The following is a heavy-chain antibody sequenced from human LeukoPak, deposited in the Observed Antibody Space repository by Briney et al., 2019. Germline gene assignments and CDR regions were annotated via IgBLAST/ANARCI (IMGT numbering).Heavy chain of an antibody. CDR1: GFTFSSYA. Sequence: GGSLGLSCAASGFTFSSYAMSWVRQAPGKGLEWVSAISGSGGSTYYADSVKGRFTISRDDSKNTLYLQMNSLRAEDTAVYYCAEDLPYSSGWYRSFDYWGQGTLVTVSS. CDR3: AEDLPYSSGWYRSFDY. D-gene: IGHD6-19*01. J-gene: IGHJ4*02. CDR2: ISGSGGST. V-gene: IGHV3-23*01.